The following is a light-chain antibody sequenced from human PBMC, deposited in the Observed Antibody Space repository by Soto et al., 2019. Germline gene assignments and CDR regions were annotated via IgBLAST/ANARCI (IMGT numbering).Light chain of an antibody. CDR3: QQRSNPIFT. CDR2: EAS. Sequence: AILMTQSPSSLSASVGDRVTVTCRASQGIRNDLAWYQQKPGKAPKLLIYEASTLQSGVPSRFSGSYSGTVFTLTIGSLQPEDFATYYCQQRSNPIFTFGPGTKVDIK. V-gene: IGKV1-6*01. CDR1: QGIRND. J-gene: IGKJ3*01.